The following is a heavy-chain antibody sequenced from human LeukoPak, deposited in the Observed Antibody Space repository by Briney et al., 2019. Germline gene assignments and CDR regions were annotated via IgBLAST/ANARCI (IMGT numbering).Heavy chain of an antibody. J-gene: IGHJ4*02. CDR1: GCTFPSYL. D-gene: IGHD6-6*01. V-gene: IGHV1-46*01. CDR2: INPTGGST. CDR3: ARTAARRFDH. Sequence: APVKVSCKASGCTFPSYLMHWVRQAPGQGLEWMGIINPTGGSTTYAQKFQGRVTMTRDTSTSTVYMELSSLRSDDTAVYYCARTAARRFDHWGQGTLVTVSS.